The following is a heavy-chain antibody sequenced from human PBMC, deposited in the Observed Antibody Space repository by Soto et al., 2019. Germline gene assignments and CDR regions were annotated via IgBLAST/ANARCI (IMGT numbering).Heavy chain of an antibody. CDR1: GYTFTGYY. CDR2: ISPKSGGT. Sequence: ASVKVSCKASGYTFTGYYVHWVRQAPGQGFEWMGRISPKSGGTNYAQKFQGRVTMTWDTSLNTAYMELSSLISEDTAVYYCARPPGYISDWYYFDLWGQGTLVTVSS. V-gene: IGHV1-2*02. D-gene: IGHD6-19*01. J-gene: IGHJ4*02. CDR3: ARPPGYISDWYYFDL.